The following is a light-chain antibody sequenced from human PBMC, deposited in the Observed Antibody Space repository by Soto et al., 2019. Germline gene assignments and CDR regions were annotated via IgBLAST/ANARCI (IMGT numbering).Light chain of an antibody. Sequence: EIAMTQCTATLSASPGERVTLSCRVSQSVSGNLAWYQQKPGQAPRLLIYGAVTRATGIPARFSGRGSGTEFTLTITSLQSEDFAVYFCQQYNGWLWTFGQGTKVDI. CDR1: QSVSGN. J-gene: IGKJ1*01. CDR2: GAV. V-gene: IGKV3D-15*01. CDR3: QQYNGWLWT.